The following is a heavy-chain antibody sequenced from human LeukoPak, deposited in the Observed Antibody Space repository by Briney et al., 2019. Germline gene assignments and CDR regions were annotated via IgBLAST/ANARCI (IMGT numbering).Heavy chain of an antibody. Sequence: GGSLRLSCAASGFTFSSYWMTWVRQAPGKGLEWVANIKQDGSEKYYVDSVKGRFTISRDNAKYSLYLQMNSLRAEDTAVYYCARQLGTTYYDILTGYYNAWFDPWGQGTLVTVSS. J-gene: IGHJ5*02. D-gene: IGHD3-9*01. CDR1: GFTFSSYW. V-gene: IGHV3-7*01. CDR2: IKQDGSEK. CDR3: ARQLGTTYYDILTGYYNAWFDP.